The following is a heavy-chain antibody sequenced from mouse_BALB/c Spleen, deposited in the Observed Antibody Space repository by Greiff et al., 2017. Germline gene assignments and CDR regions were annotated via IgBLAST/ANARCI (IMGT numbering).Heavy chain of an antibody. V-gene: IGHV1-5*01. CDR1: GYTFTSYW. D-gene: IGHD2-12*01. CDR3: TRIYDEFAY. J-gene: IGHJ3*01. Sequence: VQLQQSGTVLARPGASVKMSCKASGYTFTSYWMHWVKQRPGQGLEWIGAIYPGNSDTSYNQKFKGKAKLTAVTSTSTAYMELSSLTNEDSAVYYCTRIYDEFAYWGQGTLVTVSA. CDR2: IYPGNSDT.